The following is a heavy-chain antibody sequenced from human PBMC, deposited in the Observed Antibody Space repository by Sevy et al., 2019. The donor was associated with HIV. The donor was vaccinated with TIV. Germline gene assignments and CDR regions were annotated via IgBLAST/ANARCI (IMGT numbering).Heavy chain of an antibody. CDR2: INHREVT. V-gene: IGHV4-34*01. CDR3: VRFDTKIKISGVPRGAY. Sequence: SETLSLTCTVYGGSFSDFYWNWIRQSPGKGLEWIGEINHREVTNYNPSLKSRATISADASNRQFSLKLTSVTAADTAVYYCVRFDTKIKISGVPRGAYWGPGTLVTVSS. CDR1: GGSFSDFY. D-gene: IGHD3-3*01. J-gene: IGHJ4*02.